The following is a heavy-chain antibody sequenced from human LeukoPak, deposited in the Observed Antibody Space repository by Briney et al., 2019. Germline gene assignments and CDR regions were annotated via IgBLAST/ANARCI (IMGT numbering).Heavy chain of an antibody. CDR2: ISYDGSNK. CDR1: GFTFSSYA. Sequence: GGSLRLSCAASGFTFSSYAMHWVRQAPGKGLEWVAVISYDGSNKYYADSVKGRFTISRDNSKNTLYLQMNSLRAEDTAVYYCARDHSVGSYYDILTGPSFDYWGQGTLVTVSS. CDR3: ARDHSVGSYYDILTGPSFDY. D-gene: IGHD3-9*01. J-gene: IGHJ4*02. V-gene: IGHV3-30-3*01.